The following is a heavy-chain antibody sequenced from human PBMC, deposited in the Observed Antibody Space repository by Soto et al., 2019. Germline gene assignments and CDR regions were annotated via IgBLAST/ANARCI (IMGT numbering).Heavy chain of an antibody. CDR1: GFTFSSYW. J-gene: IGHJ6*03. CDR2: IKQDGSEK. V-gene: IGHV3-7*01. D-gene: IGHD2-2*01. CDR3: ARSPSFIVVVPYYYMDV. Sequence: GGSLRLSCAASGFTFSSYWMSWVRQAPGKGLEWVANIKQDGSEKYYVDSVKGRFTISRDNAKNSLYLQMNSLRAEDTAVYYCARSPSFIVVVPYYYMDVWGKGTTVTVSS.